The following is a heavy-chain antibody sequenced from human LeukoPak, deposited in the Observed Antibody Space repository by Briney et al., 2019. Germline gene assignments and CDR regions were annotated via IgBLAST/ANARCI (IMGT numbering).Heavy chain of an antibody. V-gene: IGHV5-51*01. CDR3: ARSLTVASGVDY. Sequence: GESLKIPCKVSGYRFTTYWIVWVRQMPGKGLEWMGIIYPSDSDTRYSPSFQGQVTVSVDRSISTAYLQWSSLKASDTAMYFCARSLTVASGVDYWGQGTLVTVSS. D-gene: IGHD1-26*01. CDR1: GYRFTTYW. J-gene: IGHJ4*02. CDR2: IYPSDSDT.